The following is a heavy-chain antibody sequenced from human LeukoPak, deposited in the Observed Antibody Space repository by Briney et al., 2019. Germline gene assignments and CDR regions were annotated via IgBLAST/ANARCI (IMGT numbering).Heavy chain of an antibody. CDR1: GGAVSSGSYY. Sequence: SETLSLTCTVSGGAVSSGSYYWSWIRQPPGKGLEWIGYIYYSGSAKYNPSLKSRVTISVDTAKNQFSLKLTSVTAADTAVYYCARGFGDWGLSWFDPWGQGTLVTVSS. CDR2: IYYSGSA. V-gene: IGHV4-61*01. J-gene: IGHJ5*02. CDR3: ARGFGDWGLSWFDP. D-gene: IGHD3-10*01.